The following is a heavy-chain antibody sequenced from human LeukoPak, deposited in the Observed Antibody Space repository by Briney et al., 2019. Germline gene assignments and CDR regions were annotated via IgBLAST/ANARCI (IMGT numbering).Heavy chain of an antibody. V-gene: IGHV3-23*01. CDR1: GFTFNSYA. CDR3: AKMPKYCSSTSCNFYYFDY. J-gene: IGHJ4*02. CDR2: VSASGGST. Sequence: GGSLRLSCAASGFTFNSYAMSWVRQAPGKGLEWVSVVSASGGSTYYADSVKGRFTISRDNSKNTLFLQMNSLRAEDTAVYYCAKMPKYCSSTSCNFYYFDYWGQGTLVTVSS. D-gene: IGHD2-2*01.